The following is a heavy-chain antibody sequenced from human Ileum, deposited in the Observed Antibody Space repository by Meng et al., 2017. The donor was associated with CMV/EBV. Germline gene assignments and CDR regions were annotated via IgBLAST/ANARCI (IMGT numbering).Heavy chain of an antibody. Sequence: GESLKISCAASGFTFSSYGMHWVRQAPGKGLEWVAFIRYDGSNKYYADSVKGRFTISRDNSKNTLYLQMNSLRAEDTAVYYCAKDQVLVVVPAASDYYYGMDVWGQGTTVTVSS. D-gene: IGHD2-2*01. CDR2: IRYDGSNK. J-gene: IGHJ6*02. V-gene: IGHV3-30*02. CDR3: AKDQVLVVVPAASDYYYGMDV. CDR1: GFTFSSYG.